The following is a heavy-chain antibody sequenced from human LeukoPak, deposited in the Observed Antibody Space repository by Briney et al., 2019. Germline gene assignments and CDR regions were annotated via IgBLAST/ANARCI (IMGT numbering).Heavy chain of an antibody. D-gene: IGHD6-19*01. J-gene: IGHJ5*02. CDR1: GYTFTSYY. V-gene: IGHV1-46*01. Sequence: GASVKVSCKASGYTFTSYYMHWVRQAPGQGLEWMGLINPSGGSTSYAQKFQGRVTMTRDTSTSTVYMELSSLRSEDTAVYYCARDFSSTRIAVAGTNWFDPWGQGTLVTVSS. CDR2: INPSGGST. CDR3: ARDFSSTRIAVAGTNWFDP.